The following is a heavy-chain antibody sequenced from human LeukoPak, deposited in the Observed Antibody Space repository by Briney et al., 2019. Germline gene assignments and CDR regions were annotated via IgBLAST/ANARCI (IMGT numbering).Heavy chain of an antibody. CDR3: ARGAPTMIVVVITTSDWFDP. J-gene: IGHJ5*02. Sequence: SETLSLTCAVYGGSFSGYYWSWLRQPPGKGLELIGEINHSGSTNYNPSLKSRVTISVDTSKNQFSLKLSSVTAADTAVYYCARGAPTMIVVVITTSDWFDPWGQGTLVTVSS. CDR2: INHSGST. CDR1: GGSFSGYY. D-gene: IGHD3-22*01. V-gene: IGHV4-34*01.